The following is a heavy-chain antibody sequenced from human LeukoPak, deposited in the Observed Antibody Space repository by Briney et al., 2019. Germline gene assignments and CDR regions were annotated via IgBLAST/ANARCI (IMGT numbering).Heavy chain of an antibody. V-gene: IGHV3-9*01. CDR2: ISWNSGSI. CDR1: GFIFNNYA. J-gene: IGHJ4*02. Sequence: GRSLRLSCAGSGFIFNNYAMHWVRQPPGKGLEWVSGISWNSGSIDYADSVKGRFTISRDNAKNSLYLQMNSLRVEDTAFYYCAKDNRRHYTSGPNPDSLHWGQGALVTVSS. CDR3: AKDNRRHYTSGPNPDSLH. D-gene: IGHD6-19*01.